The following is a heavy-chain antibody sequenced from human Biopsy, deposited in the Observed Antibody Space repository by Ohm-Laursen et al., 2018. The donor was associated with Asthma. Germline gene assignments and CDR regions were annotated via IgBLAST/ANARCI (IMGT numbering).Heavy chain of an antibody. D-gene: IGHD4-17*01. CDR3: ARPRWGPYGY. Sequence: SLRLSCTASGFTFGDYCMSWVRQVPGQGLEWVSYISSSSSTIYYAGSVKGRFTISRDNAKNSLYLQMNSLRDEDTAVYYCARPRWGPYGYWGQGTLVTVSS. V-gene: IGHV3-48*02. J-gene: IGHJ4*02. CDR2: ISSSSSTI. CDR1: GFTFGDYC.